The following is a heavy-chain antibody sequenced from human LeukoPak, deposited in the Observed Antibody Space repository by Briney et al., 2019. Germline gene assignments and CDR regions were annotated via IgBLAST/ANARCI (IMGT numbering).Heavy chain of an antibody. CDR1: GFTFSSYS. D-gene: IGHD3-22*01. V-gene: IGHV3-21*01. CDR3: ARETIYYYDSSGYYSGGNAFDI. J-gene: IGHJ3*02. CDR2: ISTSSIYI. Sequence: GGSLRLSCAASGFTFSSYSMNWVRQAPGKGLEWVSSISTSSIYIYYADSLKGRFTISRHNAKNSLYLQMNSLRAEDTAVYYCARETIYYYDSSGYYSGGNAFDIWGQGTMVTVSS.